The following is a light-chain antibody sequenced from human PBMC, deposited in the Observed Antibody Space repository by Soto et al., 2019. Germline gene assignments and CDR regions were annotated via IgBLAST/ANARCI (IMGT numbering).Light chain of an antibody. CDR3: MQTLESRT. CDR2: LGY. CDR1: RSLLKANGYTY. J-gene: IGKJ1*01. Sequence: DIVMTQSPLSLTVTPGEPASISCRSSRSLLKANGYTYFHWFLQKPGQSPQLLIYLGYNRAPGVPDRFSGTGSGTDFTLKISRVEAEDVGVYYCMQTLESRTFGQATKVEIK. V-gene: IGKV2-28*01.